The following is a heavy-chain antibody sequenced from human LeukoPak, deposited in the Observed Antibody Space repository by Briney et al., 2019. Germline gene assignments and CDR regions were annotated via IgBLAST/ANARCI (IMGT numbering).Heavy chain of an antibody. CDR3: AMRRGTFYDFWSGYSEYFDY. J-gene: IGHJ4*02. D-gene: IGHD3-3*01. V-gene: IGHV4-34*01. CDR1: GGSFSGYY. CDR2: INHSGST. Sequence: SETLSLTCAVYGGSFSGYYWRWIRQPPGKGLEWIGEINHSGSTNYNPSLKSRVTISVDTSKNQFSLKLSSVTAADTAVYYCAMRRGTFYDFWSGYSEYFDYWGQGTLVTVSS.